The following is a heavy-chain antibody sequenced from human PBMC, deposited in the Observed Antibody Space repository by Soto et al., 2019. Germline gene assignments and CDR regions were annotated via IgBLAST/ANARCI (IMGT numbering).Heavy chain of an antibody. J-gene: IGHJ4*02. CDR2: IYYSGST. CDR3: ARRGTLPPVSCSGGSCYYFDY. CDR1: GGSISSYY. V-gene: IGHV4-59*01. D-gene: IGHD2-15*01. Sequence: SETLSLTCTVSGGSISSYYWSWIRQPPGKGLEWIGYIYYSGSTNYNPSLKSRVTISVDTSKNQFSLKLSSVTAADTAVYYCARRGTLPPVSCSGGSCYYFDYWGQGTLVTVSS.